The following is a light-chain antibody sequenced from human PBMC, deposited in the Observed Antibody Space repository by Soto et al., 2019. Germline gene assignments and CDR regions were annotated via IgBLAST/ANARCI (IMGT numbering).Light chain of an antibody. J-gene: IGKJ5*01. CDR3: QQYDILPIT. V-gene: IGKV1-33*01. CDR2: DAS. CDR1: QDINIY. Sequence: DIQMTQSPSSLFASVGDIVPITCQATQDINIYLNWYQQKPGKAPNLLIYDASNLEIGVPSRFSGSGSGTHFTFTISSLQTEDIGTYYCQQYDILPITFGRGTRLEIK.